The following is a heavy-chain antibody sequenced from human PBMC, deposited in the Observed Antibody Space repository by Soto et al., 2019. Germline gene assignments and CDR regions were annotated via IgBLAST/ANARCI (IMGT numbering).Heavy chain of an antibody. D-gene: IGHD2-2*01. CDR1: GYTFTSYA. CDR2: INAGNGNT. V-gene: IGHV1-3*01. CDR3: ARVCSSTSCCYYYYGMDV. J-gene: IGHJ6*02. Sequence: ASVKVSCKASGYTFTSYAMHWVRQAPGQRLEWMGWINAGNGNTKYSQKFQGRVTITRDTSASTAYMELSSLRSEDTAVYYCARVCSSTSCCYYYYGMDVWGQGTTVTVSS.